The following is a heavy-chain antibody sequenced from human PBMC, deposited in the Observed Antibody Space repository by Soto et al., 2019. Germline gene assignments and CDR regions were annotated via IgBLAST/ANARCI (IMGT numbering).Heavy chain of an antibody. CDR1: GFTFSNYT. Sequence: VRLSCAASGFTFSNYTMHWVRQAPGKGLEWVALISYDEIDKYFAYAVKGRYTISRDNSKNTLYLQMDSLRAEDTAVYYCAGRSGSSDYWGRGTLVTVSS. V-gene: IGHV3-30*04. CDR2: ISYDEIDK. CDR3: AGRSGSSDY. D-gene: IGHD3-10*01. J-gene: IGHJ4*02.